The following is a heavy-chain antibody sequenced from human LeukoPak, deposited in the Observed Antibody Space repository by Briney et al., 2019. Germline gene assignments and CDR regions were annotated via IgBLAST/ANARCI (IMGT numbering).Heavy chain of an antibody. D-gene: IGHD4-17*01. V-gene: IGHV4-34*01. Sequence: PSETLSLTCAVYGGSFSGYYWSWIRQPPGKGLEWIGEINHSGSTNYNPSLKSRVTISVDTSKNQFSLKLSSLTAADTAVYYCARGRGYGDYHHWGQGTLVTVSS. CDR2: INHSGST. CDR3: ARGRGYGDYHH. CDR1: GGSFSGYY. J-gene: IGHJ1*01.